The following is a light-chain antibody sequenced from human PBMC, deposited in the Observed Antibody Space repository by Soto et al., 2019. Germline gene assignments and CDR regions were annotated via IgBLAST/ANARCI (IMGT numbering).Light chain of an antibody. Sequence: QTVVTQEPSLTVSPGGTVTLTCASSTGAVTSGYYPSWFQQKPGQAPMTLIYNTRNKHPWTPVRFSGSLVGGKAALTLSGVQPEDEADYYCLLYFGDASWVFGGGTKVTVL. CDR1: TGAVTSGYY. CDR2: NTR. J-gene: IGLJ3*02. V-gene: IGLV7-43*01. CDR3: LLYFGDASWV.